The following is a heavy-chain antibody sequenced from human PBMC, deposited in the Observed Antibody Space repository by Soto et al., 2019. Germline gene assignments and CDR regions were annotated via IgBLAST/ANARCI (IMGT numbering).Heavy chain of an antibody. Sequence: PGESLKISCKGSGYSFTSYWIGWVRQMPGKGLEWMGIIYPGDSDTRYSPSFQGQVTISADKSISTAYLQWSSLKASDTAMYYCARLGPGVATIAHYYSYMDVWGKGTTVTVSS. V-gene: IGHV5-51*01. CDR3: ARLGPGVATIAHYYSYMDV. CDR2: IYPGDSDT. J-gene: IGHJ6*03. D-gene: IGHD5-12*01. CDR1: GYSFTSYW.